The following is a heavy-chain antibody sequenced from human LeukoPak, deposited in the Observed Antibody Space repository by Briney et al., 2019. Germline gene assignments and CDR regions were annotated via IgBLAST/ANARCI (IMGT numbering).Heavy chain of an antibody. CDR1: GYTFTSYD. J-gene: IGHJ4*02. CDR2: MNPNSGAT. D-gene: IGHD6-6*01. Sequence: ASVKVSCKASGYTFTSYDFNWLRQATGQGPEWMGWMNPNSGATGYAQKFQGRVTMTRSASINTAYMELTDLRSEDTAVYYCARGGVLQQLVYHIDYWGQGTLVTVSS. V-gene: IGHV1-8*01. CDR3: ARGGVLQQLVYHIDY.